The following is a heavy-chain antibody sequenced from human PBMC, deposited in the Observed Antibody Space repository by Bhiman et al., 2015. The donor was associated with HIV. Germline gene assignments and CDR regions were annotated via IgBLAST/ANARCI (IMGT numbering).Heavy chain of an antibody. Sequence: EVQLVESGGGLVQPGGSLRLSCAASGFSFVRYAMSWVRQAPGKGLEWVSAISGSGGSTYYADSVKGRFTISRDNSKNTLYLQMNSLRAEDTAVYYCAKDLALGSSSGNYFDYWGQGTLVTVSS. CDR2: ISGSGGST. CDR1: GFSFVRYA. J-gene: IGHJ4*02. CDR3: AKDLALGSSSGNYFDY. V-gene: IGHV3-23*04. D-gene: IGHD6-6*01.